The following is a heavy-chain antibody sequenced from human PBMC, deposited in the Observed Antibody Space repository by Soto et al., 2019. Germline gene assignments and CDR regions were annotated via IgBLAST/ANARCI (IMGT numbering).Heavy chain of an antibody. J-gene: IGHJ4*02. CDR3: ARQRTSVVTQAYFDS. Sequence: SETLSLTCTVTGDSINNRSYYWGRIRRPPGKGLEWIGSIYYSGSTYNNPSLKSRVSMSVDTSKNQFSLKLRSVTAADTALYYCARQRTSVVTQAYFDSWGQGSLVTVSS. CDR1: GDSINNRSYY. CDR2: IYYSGST. D-gene: IGHD2-21*02. V-gene: IGHV4-39*01.